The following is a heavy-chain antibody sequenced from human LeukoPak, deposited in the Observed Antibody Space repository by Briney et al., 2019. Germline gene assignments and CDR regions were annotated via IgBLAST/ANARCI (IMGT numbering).Heavy chain of an antibody. Sequence: SETLSLTCTVSGYSISSGYYWGWIRQPPGKGLEWIGSIYHSGSTYYNPSLKSRVTISVDTSKNQFSLKLSSVTAADTAVYYCARGNFMDFDYWGQGTLVTVSS. J-gene: IGHJ4*02. CDR2: IYHSGST. CDR1: GYSISSGYY. CDR3: ARGNFMDFDY. V-gene: IGHV4-38-2*02.